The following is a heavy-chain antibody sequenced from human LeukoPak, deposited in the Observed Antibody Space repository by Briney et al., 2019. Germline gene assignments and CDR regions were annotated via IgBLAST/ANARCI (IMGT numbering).Heavy chain of an antibody. CDR1: GFTFSSYT. Sequence: GGSLRLSCTASGFTFSSYTMSWVRQAPGKGLKWVSTITTGGPNTYYADSVKGRFTVSRDDSKNTLYLQMNSLRAEDTAVYYCAKESSIMTSWGQGTLVTVSS. CDR2: ITTGGPNT. V-gene: IGHV3-23*01. D-gene: IGHD3-10*01. J-gene: IGHJ5*02. CDR3: AKESSIMTS.